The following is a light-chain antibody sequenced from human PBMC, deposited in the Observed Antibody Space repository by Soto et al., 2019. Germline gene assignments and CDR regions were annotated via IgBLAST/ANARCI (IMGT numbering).Light chain of an antibody. Sequence: EMVLTQSPGTLSLSPGERATLSCRASQSVSSTYLAWYQQKPGQAPRLLIYAASSRATGIPDRFSGSGSGTDFTLTISRLEPEDFAVYYCHQYGSSLTCGGGTKVEIK. V-gene: IGKV3-20*01. CDR2: AAS. J-gene: IGKJ4*01. CDR1: QSVSSTY. CDR3: HQYGSSLT.